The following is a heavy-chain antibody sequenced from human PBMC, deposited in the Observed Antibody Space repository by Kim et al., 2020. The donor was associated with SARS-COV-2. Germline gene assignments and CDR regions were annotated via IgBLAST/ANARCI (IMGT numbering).Heavy chain of an antibody. D-gene: IGHD3-16*02. J-gene: IGHJ4*02. CDR3: ARDRVMTTFGGVIVYYFDY. CDR1: GGSISSYY. V-gene: IGHV4-4*07. Sequence: SETLSLTCTVSGGSISSYYWSWIRQPAGKGLEWIGRIYTSGSTNYNPSLKSRVTMSVDTSKNQFSLKLSSVTAADTAVYYCARDRVMTTFGGVIVYYFDYWGQGTLVTVSS. CDR2: IYTSGST.